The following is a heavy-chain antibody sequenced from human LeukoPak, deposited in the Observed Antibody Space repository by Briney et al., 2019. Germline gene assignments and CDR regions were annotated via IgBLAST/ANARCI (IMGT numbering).Heavy chain of an antibody. J-gene: IGHJ4*02. Sequence: PGRSLRLSCAASGFTFDDYAMHWVRQAPGKGLEWVSGISWNSGSIGYADSVKGRFTISRDNAKNSLYLQMNSLRAEDTAVYYCARDLGPYYYGSGREDYFDYWGQGTLVTVSS. CDR3: ARDLGPYYYGSGREDYFDY. CDR2: ISWNSGSI. D-gene: IGHD3-10*01. CDR1: GFTFDDYA. V-gene: IGHV3-9*01.